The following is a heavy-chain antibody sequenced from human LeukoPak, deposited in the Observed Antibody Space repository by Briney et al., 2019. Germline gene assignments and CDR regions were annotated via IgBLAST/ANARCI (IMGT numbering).Heavy chain of an antibody. CDR3: TTETGDFWSGFRFDY. Sequence: GGSLRLSCAASGFTFSNAWMSWVRQAPGKGLEWVGRIKSKTDGATTDYAAPVKGRFTSSRDDSKNTLYLQMNSLKTEDTAVYYCTTETGDFWSGFRFDYWGQGTLVTVSS. J-gene: IGHJ4*02. D-gene: IGHD3-3*01. V-gene: IGHV3-15*01. CDR2: IKSKTDGATT. CDR1: GFTFSNAW.